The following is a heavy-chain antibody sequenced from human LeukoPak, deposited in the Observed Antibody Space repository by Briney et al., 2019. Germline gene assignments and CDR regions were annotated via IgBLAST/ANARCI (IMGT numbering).Heavy chain of an antibody. CDR2: IRSNSYGETT. V-gene: IGHV3-49*04. Sequence: GGSLRLSCTASGFTIDEYAMTWVRQAPGRGLEWLGFIRSNSYGETTQYAASVKGRFTISRDDSNSVTYLQMNGLKTEDTAVYFCTRDRIDGYNDVYFDLWGRGSLVTVSS. CDR3: TRDRIDGYNDVYFDL. CDR1: GFTIDEYA. D-gene: IGHD5-24*01. J-gene: IGHJ2*01.